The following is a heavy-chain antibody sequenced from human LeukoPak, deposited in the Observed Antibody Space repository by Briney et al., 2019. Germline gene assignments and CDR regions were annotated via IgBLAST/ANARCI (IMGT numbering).Heavy chain of an antibody. CDR1: GFTFDDYA. CDR3: AKGRWLLVQDALDI. D-gene: IGHD6-6*01. CDR2: ISWNSNTI. V-gene: IGHV3-9*03. Sequence: GGSLRLSCAASGFTFDDYAMHWVRQAPGKGLEWVSGISWNSNTIEYADSVRGRFTISRDNAKNSLYLQMSSLRAEDMALYYCAKGRWLLVQDALDIRGQGTLVTVSS. J-gene: IGHJ3*02.